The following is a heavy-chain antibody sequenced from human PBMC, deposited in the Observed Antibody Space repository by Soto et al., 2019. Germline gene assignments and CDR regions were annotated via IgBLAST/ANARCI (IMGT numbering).Heavy chain of an antibody. V-gene: IGHV3-33*01. J-gene: IGHJ3*02. CDR3: ARVLGGEGCKGGALDM. Sequence: QVQLVESGGGVVQPGRSLRLSCVASGIIFSTYGMHWVRQAPGKGLEWVAVIWHDGSKQYYADSVKGRFTNSRDNYKNXTNLQMNSLRVEDTAVYYCARVLGGEGCKGGALDMWGQGTMVTVSS. CDR2: IWHDGSKQ. CDR1: GIIFSTYG. D-gene: IGHD3-16*01.